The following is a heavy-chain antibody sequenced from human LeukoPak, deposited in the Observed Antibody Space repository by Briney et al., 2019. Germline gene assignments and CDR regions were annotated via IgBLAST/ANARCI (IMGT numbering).Heavy chain of an antibody. V-gene: IGHV4-59*01. Sequence: PSETLSLTCAVYGGSFSGYYWSWIRQPPGKGLEWIGYIYYSGSTNYNPSLKSRVTISVDTSKNQFSLKLSSVTAADTAVYYCARDLGSRFDPWGQGTLVTVSS. CDR3: ARDLGSRFDP. CDR1: GGSFSGYY. J-gene: IGHJ5*02. CDR2: IYYSGST. D-gene: IGHD3-10*01.